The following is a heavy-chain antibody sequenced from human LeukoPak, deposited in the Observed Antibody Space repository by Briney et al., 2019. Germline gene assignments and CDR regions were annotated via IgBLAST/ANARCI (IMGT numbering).Heavy chain of an antibody. Sequence: SDTLSLTCNVSGYSISSSYYWGWIRQPPGKGLEWIGNIYYSGSTYYDPSLKSRVTISVDTSKHQFSLKLRSVTAADTAIYYCARAHYASGSPIDYWGQGTLVTVSS. CDR2: IYYSGST. CDR3: ARAHYASGSPIDY. J-gene: IGHJ4*02. V-gene: IGHV4-38-2*02. CDR1: GYSISSSYY. D-gene: IGHD3-10*01.